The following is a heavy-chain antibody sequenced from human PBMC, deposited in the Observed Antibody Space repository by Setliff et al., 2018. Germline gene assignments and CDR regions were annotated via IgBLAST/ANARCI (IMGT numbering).Heavy chain of an antibody. CDR3: ARAGGGHIVVATFDFDI. V-gene: IGHV3-21*01. J-gene: IGHJ3*02. CDR1: GFTYNNCW. CDR2: SSSTGRYT. Sequence: GGSLRLSCGASGFTYNNCWVSWVRQAPGKGLEWVSSSSSTGRYTFYADSVKGRFTVSKDNAKKSLYLEMNSLRAEDTAVYYCARAGGGHIVVATFDFDIWGQGTKVTVSS. D-gene: IGHD2-21*01.